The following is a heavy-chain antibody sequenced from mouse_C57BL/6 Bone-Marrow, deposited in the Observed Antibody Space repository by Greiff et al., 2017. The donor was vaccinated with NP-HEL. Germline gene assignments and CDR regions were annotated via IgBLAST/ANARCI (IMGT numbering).Heavy chain of an antibody. CDR3: AREDWWYFDV. Sequence: EVQLVESGGGLVKPGGSLKLSCAASGFTFSSYAMSWVRQTPEKRLEWVATISDGGSYTYYPDNVKGRFTISRDNAKNNLYLQMSHLKSEDTAMYYCAREDWWYFDVWGTGTTVTVSS. CDR1: GFTFSSYA. V-gene: IGHV5-4*01. J-gene: IGHJ1*03. D-gene: IGHD4-1*01. CDR2: ISDGGSYT.